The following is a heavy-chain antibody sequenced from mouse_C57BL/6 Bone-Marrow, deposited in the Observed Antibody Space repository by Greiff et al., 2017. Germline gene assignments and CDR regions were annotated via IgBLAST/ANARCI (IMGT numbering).Heavy chain of an antibody. CDR1: GYTFTSYG. D-gene: IGHD1-1*01. J-gene: IGHJ2*01. Sequence: VQLQQSGAELARPGASVKLSCKASGYTFTSYGISWVKQRTGQGLEWIGEIYPRSVNTYYNEKFKGKATLTADKSSSTAYMELRSLTSEDSAVYFCARRYYGSPYYFDYWGQGTTLTVSS. V-gene: IGHV1-81*01. CDR2: IYPRSVNT. CDR3: ARRYYGSPYYFDY.